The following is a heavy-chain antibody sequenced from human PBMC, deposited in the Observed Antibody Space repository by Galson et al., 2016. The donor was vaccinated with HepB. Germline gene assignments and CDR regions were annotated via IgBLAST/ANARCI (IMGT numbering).Heavy chain of an antibody. CDR2: ISYDGSDK. V-gene: IGHV3-30*03. Sequence: SLRLSCAASGFTFSTYWMHWVRLTPDKGLEWVAIISYDGSDKFYADSVKGRFTISRDNSKNMVYLQMKSLRVEDTAVYYCAREGGSLYCFDYWGQGTLVTVSS. CDR3: AREGGSLYCFDY. D-gene: IGHD1-26*01. J-gene: IGHJ4*02. CDR1: GFTFSTYW.